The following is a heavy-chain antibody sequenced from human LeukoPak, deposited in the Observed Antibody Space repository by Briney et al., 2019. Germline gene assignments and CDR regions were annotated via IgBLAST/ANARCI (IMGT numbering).Heavy chain of an antibody. Sequence: GRSLRLSCAASGFTFSSYAMHWVRQAPGKGLEWVAVISYDGSNKYYADSVKGRFTISRDNSKNTLYLQMNSLRAEDTAVYYCARGGPARGGSGRPYYFDYWGQGTLVTVSS. CDR2: ISYDGSNK. V-gene: IGHV3-30-3*01. CDR1: GFTFSSYA. CDR3: ARGGPARGGSGRPYYFDY. J-gene: IGHJ4*02. D-gene: IGHD3-10*01.